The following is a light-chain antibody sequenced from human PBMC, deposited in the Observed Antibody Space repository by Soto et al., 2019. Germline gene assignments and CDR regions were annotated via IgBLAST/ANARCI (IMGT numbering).Light chain of an antibody. CDR1: QSVSSN. Sequence: EIVMTQSPATLSVSPGERATLSCRASQSVSSNLAWYQQKPGQAPRLLIYDASNRATGIPARFSGSGSGTDFTLTISSLEPEDFAVYYCQQYNNWPPEETFGQGTKVDIK. V-gene: IGKV3D-15*01. CDR3: QQYNNWPPEET. J-gene: IGKJ1*01. CDR2: DAS.